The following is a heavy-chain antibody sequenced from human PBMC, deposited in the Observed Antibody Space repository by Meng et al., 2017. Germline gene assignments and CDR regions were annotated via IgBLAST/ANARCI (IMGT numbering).Heavy chain of an antibody. CDR3: ARGVLLFYGSMSQYYYGMDV. D-gene: IGHD4-23*01. CDR1: GGSISSSNW. Sequence: SETLSLTCAVSGGSISSSNWWSWVRQPPGKGLEWIGEIYHSGSTNYNPSLKSRVTISVDKSKNQFSLKLSSVTAADTAVYYCARGVLLFYGSMSQYYYGMDVWGQGTTVTVSS. J-gene: IGHJ6*02. V-gene: IGHV4-4*02. CDR2: IYHSGST.